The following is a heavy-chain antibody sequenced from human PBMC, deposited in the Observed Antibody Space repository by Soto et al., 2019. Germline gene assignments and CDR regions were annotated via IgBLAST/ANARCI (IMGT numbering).Heavy chain of an antibody. V-gene: IGHV3-23*01. J-gene: IGHJ4*02. CDR3: AKDRMDYGDYET. CDR2: ISGSGGST. CDR1: GFTFSSYA. D-gene: IGHD4-17*01. Sequence: EVQLLESGGGLVQPGGSLRLSCAASGFTFSSYAMSWVRQAPGKGLEWVSAISGSGGSTYYADSVKGRFPISRDNSKNTLYLQMNSLRAEDTAVYYCAKDRMDYGDYETWGQGTLVTVSS.